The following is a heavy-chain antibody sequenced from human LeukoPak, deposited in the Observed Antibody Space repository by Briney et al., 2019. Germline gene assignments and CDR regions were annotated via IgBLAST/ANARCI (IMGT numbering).Heavy chain of an antibody. CDR1: GYTFTSYG. Sequence: GASVKVSCKASGYTFTSYGISWVRQAPGQGLEWMGWISAYNGNTHYAQKLQGRATMTTDTSTSTAYMELRSLRSDDTAVYYCARDQGWELLMGGSYYFDYWGQGTLVTVSS. V-gene: IGHV1-18*01. J-gene: IGHJ4*02. CDR3: ARDQGWELLMGGSYYFDY. CDR2: ISAYNGNT. D-gene: IGHD1-26*01.